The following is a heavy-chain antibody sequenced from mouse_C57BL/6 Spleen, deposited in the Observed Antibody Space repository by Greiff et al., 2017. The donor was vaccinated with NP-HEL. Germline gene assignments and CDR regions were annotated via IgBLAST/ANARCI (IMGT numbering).Heavy chain of an antibody. CDR2: ISNGGGST. Sequence: EVMLVESGGGLVQPGGSLKLSCAASGFTFSDYYMYWVRQTPEKRLEWVAYISNGGGSTYYPDTVKGRFTISRDNAKNTLYLQMSRLKSEDTAMYYCARQGYYDYDGGYFDVWGTGTTVTVSS. CDR1: GFTFSDYY. CDR3: ARQGYYDYDGGYFDV. J-gene: IGHJ1*03. D-gene: IGHD2-4*01. V-gene: IGHV5-12*01.